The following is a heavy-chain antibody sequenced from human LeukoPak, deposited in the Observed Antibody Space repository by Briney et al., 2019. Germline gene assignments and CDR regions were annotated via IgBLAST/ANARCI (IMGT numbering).Heavy chain of an antibody. D-gene: IGHD2-2*01. V-gene: IGHV3-30*02. CDR1: GFTFSSYG. CDR2: IRYDGSNK. J-gene: IGHJ6*03. CDR3: AKDRRYCSSTSCRDYYYYMDV. Sequence: GGSLRLSCAASGFTFSSYGMHWVRRAPGKGLEWVAFIRYDGSNKYYADSVKGRFTISRDNSKNTLYLQMNSLRAEDTAVYYCAKDRRYCSSTSCRDYYYYMDVWGKGTTVTVSS.